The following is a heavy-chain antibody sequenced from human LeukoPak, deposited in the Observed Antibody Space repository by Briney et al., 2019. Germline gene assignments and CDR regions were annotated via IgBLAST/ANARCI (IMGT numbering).Heavy chain of an antibody. V-gene: IGHV4-59*08. CDR3: ARFRDCSSTSCYFYFDY. J-gene: IGHJ4*02. CDR1: GGSISSYY. D-gene: IGHD2-2*01. CDR2: IYHSGST. Sequence: SETLSLTCTVSGGSISSYYWSWIRQPPGKGLEWIGSIYHSGSTYYNPSLKSRVTISVDTSKNQFSLKLRSVTAADTAVYYCARFRDCSSTSCYFYFDYWGQGTLVTVSS.